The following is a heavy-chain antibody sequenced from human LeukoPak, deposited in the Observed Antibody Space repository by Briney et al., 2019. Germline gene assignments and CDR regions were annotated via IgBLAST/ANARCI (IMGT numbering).Heavy chain of an antibody. Sequence: PSETLSLTCTVSGGSISSYYWTRIRQPPGKGLEWIGYIYYSGSTNYNPSLKSRVTISVDTSKNQFSLKLRSVTAADTAVYYCARAGSGWSHFDYWGQGTLVTVSS. J-gene: IGHJ4*02. CDR3: ARAGSGWSHFDY. V-gene: IGHV4-59*01. CDR1: GGSISSYY. D-gene: IGHD6-19*01. CDR2: IYYSGST.